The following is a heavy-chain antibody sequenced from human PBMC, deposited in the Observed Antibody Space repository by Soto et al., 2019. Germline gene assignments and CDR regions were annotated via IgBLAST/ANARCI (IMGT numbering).Heavy chain of an antibody. V-gene: IGHV1-18*01. J-gene: IGHJ4*02. Sequence: ASVKVSCKTSGYTFTSHGISWVRQAPGQGLEWMGWITANNVNTNYAQKVQGRVTMTTDTSTATAYMELRSLRSDDTAVYYCARDMGGYYFEPNDYWGQGTLVTVSS. D-gene: IGHD3-22*01. CDR2: ITANNVNT. CDR1: GYTFTSHG. CDR3: ARDMGGYYFEPNDY.